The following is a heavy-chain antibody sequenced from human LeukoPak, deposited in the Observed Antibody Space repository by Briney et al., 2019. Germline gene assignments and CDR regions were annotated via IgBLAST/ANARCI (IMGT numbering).Heavy chain of an antibody. V-gene: IGHV4-34*01. Sequence: PSETLSLTCAVYGGSFSGYYWSWIRQPPGKGLEWIGEINHSGSTNYNPSLKSRLTISVDTSKNQFSLTLTSVTAADTAVYYCARHVAPDMDYFDYWGPGTLVTVSP. J-gene: IGHJ4*02. CDR1: GGSFSGYY. CDR2: INHSGST. CDR3: ARHVAPDMDYFDY. D-gene: IGHD2-15*01.